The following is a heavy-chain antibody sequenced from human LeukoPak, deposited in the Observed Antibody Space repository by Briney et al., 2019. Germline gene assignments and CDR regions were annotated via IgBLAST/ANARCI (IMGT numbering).Heavy chain of an antibody. V-gene: IGHV4-39*01. CDR3: ARSGNSGRAPGRHNWFDP. D-gene: IGHD3-10*01. CDR1: GGSMRRSIYH. J-gene: IGHJ5*02. CDR2: INYSGST. Sequence: PSDTLSLTRTVSGGSMRRSIYHWGWIRQPPGKGLNWIGSINYSGSTHYNASLGSRVTISVDTSKIQLSLKLSSVTAADTAMYCCARSGNSGRAPGRHNWFDPWGQGALVTVSS.